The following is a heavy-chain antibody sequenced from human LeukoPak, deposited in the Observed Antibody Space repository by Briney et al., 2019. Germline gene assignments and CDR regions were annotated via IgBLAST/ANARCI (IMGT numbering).Heavy chain of an antibody. J-gene: IGHJ5*02. V-gene: IGHV1-46*01. Sequence: ASVKVSCKASGYTFTGYYMHWVRQAPGQGLEWMGKINPSGGSTNYAQKFQGRVTMTRDTSTSTVYMELSSLRSDDTAVYYCARGWWGTDYGWTNWFDPWGQGTLVTVSS. CDR3: ARGWWGTDYGWTNWFDP. CDR1: GYTFTGYY. CDR2: INPSGGST. D-gene: IGHD4-17*01.